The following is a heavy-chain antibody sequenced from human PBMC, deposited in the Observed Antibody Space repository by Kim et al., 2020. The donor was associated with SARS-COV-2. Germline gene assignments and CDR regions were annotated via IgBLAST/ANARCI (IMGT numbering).Heavy chain of an antibody. V-gene: IGHV4-31*03. D-gene: IGHD3-22*01. CDR1: GGSISSGGYY. Sequence: SETLSLTCTVSGGSISSGGYYWSWIRQHPGKGLEWIGYIYYSGSTYYNPSLKSRVTISVDTSKNQFSLKLSSVTAADTAVYYCASKVYDSSGYYPLDVWGQGTTVTVSS. CDR2: IYYSGST. CDR3: ASKVYDSSGYYPLDV. J-gene: IGHJ6*02.